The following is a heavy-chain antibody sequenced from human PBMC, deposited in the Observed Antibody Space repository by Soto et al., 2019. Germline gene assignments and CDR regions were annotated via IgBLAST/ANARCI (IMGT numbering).Heavy chain of an antibody. CDR1: GYSFTSYW. CDR2: IYPGDSDT. Sequence: GGSLRLSCKGSGYSFTSYWIGWVRQMPGKGLEWMGIIYPGDSDTRYSPSFQGQVPISADKSISTAYLQWSSLKASDTAMYYCARRYSSSWYWFDPWGQGTLVTVSS. CDR3: ARRYSSSWYWFDP. J-gene: IGHJ5*02. V-gene: IGHV5-51*01. D-gene: IGHD6-13*01.